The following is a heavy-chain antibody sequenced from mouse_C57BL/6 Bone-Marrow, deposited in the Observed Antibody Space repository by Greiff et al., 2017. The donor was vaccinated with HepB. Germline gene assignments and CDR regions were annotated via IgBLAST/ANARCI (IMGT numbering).Heavy chain of an antibody. CDR1: GYTFTSYW. CDR3: ARIYYGSSYVGFAY. J-gene: IGHJ3*01. CDR2: IYPGSGST. Sequence: VQLQQPGAELVKPGASVKMSCKASGYTFTSYWITWVKQRPGQGLEWIGDIYPGSGSTNYNEKFKSKATLTVDTSSSTAYMQLSSLTSEDSAVYYCARIYYGSSYVGFAYWGQGTLVTVSA. V-gene: IGHV1-55*01. D-gene: IGHD1-1*01.